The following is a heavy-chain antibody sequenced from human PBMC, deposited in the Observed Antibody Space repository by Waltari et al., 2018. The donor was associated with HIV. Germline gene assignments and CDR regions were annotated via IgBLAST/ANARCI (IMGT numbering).Heavy chain of an antibody. V-gene: IGHV3-33*01. CDR3: AREGGSSGQRVRYYYYGMDV. J-gene: IGHJ6*02. Sequence: QVQVVESGGGVVQPGRSLRLSCAASGFTFRSSALPWVRQAPGKGLEWVAVIGYDGSNKYYADSVKGRFTISRDNSKNTLYLQMNSLRAEDTAVYYCAREGGSSGQRVRYYYYGMDVWGQGTTVTVSS. CDR1: GFTFRSSA. D-gene: IGHD3-22*01. CDR2: IGYDGSNK.